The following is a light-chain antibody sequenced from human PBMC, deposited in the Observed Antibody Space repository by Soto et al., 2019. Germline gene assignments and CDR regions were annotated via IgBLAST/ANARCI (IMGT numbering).Light chain of an antibody. CDR1: RSVSTS. J-gene: IGKJ4*01. CDR3: QQYDASLPTVT. CDR2: GAS. Sequence: DIILTQSPDIVSVSPGERATLSCRASRSVSTSLAWYQHKHGRAPRLLIYGASTRVTDIPARFSGSGSGTDFTLNINYLKSEDFGVYYCQQYDASLPTVTFGGGTKVEI. V-gene: IGKV3-15*01.